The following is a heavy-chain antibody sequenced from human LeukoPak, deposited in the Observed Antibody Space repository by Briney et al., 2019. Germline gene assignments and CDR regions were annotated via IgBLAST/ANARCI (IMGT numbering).Heavy chain of an antibody. J-gene: IGHJ3*02. CDR2: IYTSGST. D-gene: IGHD1-26*01. V-gene: IGHV4-4*07. CDR3: ARDSGSYGGGAFDI. CDR1: GGTFSSYC. Sequence: PSETLSLTCAASGGTFSSYCRSWIRQPAGKGLEWIWRIYTSGSTNYNPSLKSRVTMSVDTSKNQFSLKLSSVTAADTAVYYCARDSGSYGGGAFDIWGQGTMVTVSS.